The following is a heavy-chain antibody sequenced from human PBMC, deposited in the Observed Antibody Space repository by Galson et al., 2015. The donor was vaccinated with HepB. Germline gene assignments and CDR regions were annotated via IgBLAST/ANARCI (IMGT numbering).Heavy chain of an antibody. CDR2: ISSSGSTI. D-gene: IGHD3-22*01. Sequence: SLRLSCAASGFTFSSYEMNWVRQAPGKGLEWVSYISSSGSTIYYADSVKGRFTISRDNAKNSLYLQMNSLRAEDTAVYYCARGYYYDSSGYYGAFDIWGQGTMVTVSS. CDR3: ARGYYYDSSGYYGAFDI. J-gene: IGHJ3*02. CDR1: GFTFSSYE. V-gene: IGHV3-48*03.